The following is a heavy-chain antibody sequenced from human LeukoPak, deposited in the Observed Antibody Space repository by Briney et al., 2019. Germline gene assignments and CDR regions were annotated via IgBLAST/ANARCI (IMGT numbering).Heavy chain of an antibody. V-gene: IGHV3-23*01. D-gene: IGHD2-21*01. CDR3: AKAPVTSCRGAYCYPFDS. CDR1: GFTLSTYA. Sequence: LSGGSLRLSCAASGFTLSTYAMSWVRQPPGKGLEWVAATSSSDAGTYHADSVRGRFTISRDNSKNTLYLQMNSLRAEDAAVYFCAKAPVTSCRGAYCYPFDSWGQGTLVTVSS. J-gene: IGHJ4*02. CDR2: TSSSDAGT.